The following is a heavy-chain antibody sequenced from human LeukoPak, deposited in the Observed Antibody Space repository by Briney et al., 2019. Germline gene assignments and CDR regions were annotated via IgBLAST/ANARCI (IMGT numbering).Heavy chain of an antibody. CDR1: GFTFSNYA. CDR3: ARDGDSYGSYYYYGMDA. D-gene: IGHD5-18*01. CDR2: ISYDGSNK. V-gene: IGHV3-30-3*01. Sequence: PGGSLRLSCAASGFTFSNYAMHWVRQAPGKGLEWVAVISYDGSNKYYADSVKGRFTISRDTSKNTLYLQMNSLRAEDTGVYYCARDGDSYGSYYYYGMDAWGQGTTVTVSS. J-gene: IGHJ6*02.